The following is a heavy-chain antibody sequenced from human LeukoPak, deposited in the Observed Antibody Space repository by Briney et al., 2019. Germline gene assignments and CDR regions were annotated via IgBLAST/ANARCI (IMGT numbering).Heavy chain of an antibody. CDR2: ISAYNGNT. CDR3: ARRQKYSSSWGGDDFDY. D-gene: IGHD6-13*01. V-gene: IGHV1-18*01. Sequence: ASVKVSCKASGYTFTSYGISWVRQAPGQGLEWMGWISAYNGNTNYAQKLQGRVTMTTDTSTSTAYMELSRLRSDDTAVYYCARRQKYSSSWGGDDFDYWGQGTLVTVSS. J-gene: IGHJ4*02. CDR1: GYTFTSYG.